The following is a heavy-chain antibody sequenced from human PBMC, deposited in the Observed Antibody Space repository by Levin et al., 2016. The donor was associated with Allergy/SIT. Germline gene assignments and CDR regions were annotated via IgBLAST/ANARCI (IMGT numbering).Heavy chain of an antibody. D-gene: IGHD3-9*01. Sequence: WIRQPPGKGLQWVSSISDGSKSILYADSLKGRFTISRDDATNSLYLQMNGLRAEDTAVYFCTRDLFSGPFSRFDPWGQGTLVTVSS. J-gene: IGHJ5*02. CDR3: TRDLFSGPFSRFDP. CDR2: ISDGSKSI. V-gene: IGHV3-21*01.